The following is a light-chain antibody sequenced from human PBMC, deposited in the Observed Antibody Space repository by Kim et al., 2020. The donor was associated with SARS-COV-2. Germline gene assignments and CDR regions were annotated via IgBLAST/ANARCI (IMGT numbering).Light chain of an antibody. CDR2: DAS. CDR3: QQRSNWPPLYT. Sequence: SPGERPTLSGRASQGVSSYLAWYQQKPGQAPRLLIYDASNRATGIPARFSGSGSGTDFTLTISSLEPEDFAVYYCQQRSNWPPLYTFGQGTKLEI. V-gene: IGKV3-11*01. CDR1: QGVSSY. J-gene: IGKJ2*01.